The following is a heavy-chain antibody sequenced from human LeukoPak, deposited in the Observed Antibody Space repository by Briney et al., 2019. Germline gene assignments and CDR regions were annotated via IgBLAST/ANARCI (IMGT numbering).Heavy chain of an antibody. CDR2: ISYDGSNK. CDR1: GFTFSSYA. CDR3: ARGPSGYHNT. D-gene: IGHD5-12*01. Sequence: GRSLRLSCAASGFTFSSYAMHWVRQAPGKGLEWVAVISYDGSNKYYTDSVKGRFTISRDNSKNTLYLQMNSLRAEDTAVYYCARGPSGYHNTGGQGTLVTVSS. V-gene: IGHV3-30*14. J-gene: IGHJ4*02.